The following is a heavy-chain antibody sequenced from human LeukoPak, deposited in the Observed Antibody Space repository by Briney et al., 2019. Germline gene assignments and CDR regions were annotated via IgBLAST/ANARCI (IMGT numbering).Heavy chain of an antibody. CDR1: GDSINTSNYF. CDR3: ARHRSGSYIRYFDF. V-gene: IGHV4-39*01. J-gene: IGHJ4*02. D-gene: IGHD1-26*01. CDR2: IYYIGTS. Sequence: NPSETLSLTCTVSGDSINTSNYFWGWIRQSTGKGLEWIGNIYYIGTSDYNPSLKSRVTISIDTSKNQFSLNLRSVTAADTAFYYRARHRSGSYIRYFDFWGQGALVTVSS.